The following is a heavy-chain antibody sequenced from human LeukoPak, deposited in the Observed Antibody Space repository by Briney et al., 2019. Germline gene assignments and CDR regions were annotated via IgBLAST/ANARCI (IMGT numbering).Heavy chain of an antibody. CDR3: ARSVRYFGWLLSYYFDY. Sequence: ASVKVSCKASGYTFTSYGISWVRQAPGQGLEWMGWINPYNGNTNYAQKLQGRVTMTTDTSTRTAYMELRSLRSDDTAVYYCARSVRYFGWLLSYYFDYWGQGTLVTVSS. J-gene: IGHJ4*02. CDR2: INPYNGNT. D-gene: IGHD3-9*01. CDR1: GYTFTSYG. V-gene: IGHV1-18*01.